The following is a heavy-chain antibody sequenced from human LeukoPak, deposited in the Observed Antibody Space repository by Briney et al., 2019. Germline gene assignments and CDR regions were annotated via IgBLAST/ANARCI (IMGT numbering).Heavy chain of an antibody. J-gene: IGHJ4*02. V-gene: IGHV1-2*02. CDR3: ARAPGVVTP. CDR2: INPNSGGT. D-gene: IGHD4-23*01. Sequence: ASLKVSCKASGYTFTGYIMYWVCHAPGQGVWRMGWINPNSGGTDYARTFRGRVTMTRETSISTAYMELSRLRSDDTAVYYCARAPGVVTPWGRGTVVTVSS. CDR1: GYTFTGYI.